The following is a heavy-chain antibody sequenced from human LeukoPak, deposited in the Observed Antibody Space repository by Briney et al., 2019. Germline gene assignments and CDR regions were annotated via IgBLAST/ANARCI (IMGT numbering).Heavy chain of an antibody. J-gene: IGHJ3*02. D-gene: IGHD3-16*02. CDR3: AKGVMITFGGVIAGDAFDI. Sequence: GGSLRLSCAASGFTFSSYSMNWVRQAPGKGLEWVSAISGSGGSTYYADSVKGRFTISRDNSKNTLYLQMNSLRAEDTAVYYCAKGVMITFGGVIAGDAFDIWGQGTMVTVSS. CDR1: GFTFSSYS. V-gene: IGHV3-23*01. CDR2: ISGSGGST.